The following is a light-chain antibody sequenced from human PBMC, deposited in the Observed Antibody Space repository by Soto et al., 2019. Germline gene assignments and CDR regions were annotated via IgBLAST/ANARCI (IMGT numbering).Light chain of an antibody. V-gene: IGKV3-20*01. CDR3: QQYGSSPRT. CDR1: QSVSSSY. CDR2: GAS. Sequence: VLTQSPGTLSLSPGERATLSCRASQSVSSSYLAWYQQKPGQAHRLIIYGASSRATGIPDRFSGSGSGTDLTITISRLEPEDCEVYYGQQYGSSPRTFGQGTKV. J-gene: IGKJ1*01.